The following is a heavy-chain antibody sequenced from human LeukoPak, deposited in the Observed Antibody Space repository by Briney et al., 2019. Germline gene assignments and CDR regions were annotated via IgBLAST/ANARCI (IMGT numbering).Heavy chain of an antibody. CDR1: GGSISSYY. CDR3: ARDQDGSGYYRNNWFDP. CDR2: IYTSGST. D-gene: IGHD3-22*01. J-gene: IGHJ5*02. V-gene: IGHV4-4*07. Sequence: PSETLSLTCTVSGGSISSYYWSWIRQPAGKGLEWIGRIYTSGSTNYNPSLKSRVTMSVDTSKNQFSLKLSSVTAADTAVYYCARDQDGSGYYRNNWFDPWGQGTLVTVSS.